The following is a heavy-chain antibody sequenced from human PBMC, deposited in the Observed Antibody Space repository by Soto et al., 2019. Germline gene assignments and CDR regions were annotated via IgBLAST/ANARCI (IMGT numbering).Heavy chain of an antibody. Sequence: PSETLSLTCTVSGGSISSGGYYWSWIRQHPGKGLEWIGYIYYSGSTYYNPSLKSRVTISVDTSKNQFSLKLSSVTAADTAVYYCARDHNLYYDFWSGYSNLFAPWGQGTLVTVSS. V-gene: IGHV4-31*03. D-gene: IGHD3-3*01. CDR3: ARDHNLYYDFWSGYSNLFAP. J-gene: IGHJ5*02. CDR2: IYYSGST. CDR1: GGSISSGGYY.